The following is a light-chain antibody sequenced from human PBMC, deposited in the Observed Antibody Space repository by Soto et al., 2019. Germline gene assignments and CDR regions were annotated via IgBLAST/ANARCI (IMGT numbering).Light chain of an antibody. CDR1: QDITTKR. J-gene: IGKJ1*01. V-gene: IGKV3-20*01. CDR2: GAS. CDR3: LQYYTAPRT. Sequence: EIVLTQSPGTLSLSPGERASLSCRASQDITTKRLAWYQQKPGHTPRLLIYGASNRAPGIPDRFSGSGSGTDFTLTISGVGPEDFAVYYCLQYYTAPRTFGQGTKVDIK.